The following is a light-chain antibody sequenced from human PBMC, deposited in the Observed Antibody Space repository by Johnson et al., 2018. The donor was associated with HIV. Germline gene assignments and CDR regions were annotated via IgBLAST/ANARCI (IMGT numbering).Light chain of an antibody. CDR1: SSNIGNNY. Sequence: QSVLTQPTSVSAAPGQKVTISCSGSSSNIGNNYVSWYQQLPGTAPKLLIYENNKRPSGIPDRFSGSKSGTSATLGITGLQTGDEADYYCGTWDSSLSALYVFGTGTKVTVL. CDR3: GTWDSSLSALYV. J-gene: IGLJ1*01. V-gene: IGLV1-51*02. CDR2: ENN.